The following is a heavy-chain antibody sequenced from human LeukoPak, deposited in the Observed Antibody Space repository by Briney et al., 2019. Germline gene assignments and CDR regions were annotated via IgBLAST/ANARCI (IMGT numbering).Heavy chain of an antibody. CDR3: ARGRSPPLYCSSTSCYKTGGPHLDI. D-gene: IGHD2-2*02. CDR1: GGSFSGYY. J-gene: IGHJ3*02. Sequence: SETLSLTCAVYGGSFSGYYWSWIRQPPGKGLEWIGEINHSGSTNYNPSLKSRVTISVDTSKNQFSLKLSSVTAADTAVYYCARGRSPPLYCSSTSCYKTGGPHLDIWGQGTMVTVSS. CDR2: INHSGST. V-gene: IGHV4-34*01.